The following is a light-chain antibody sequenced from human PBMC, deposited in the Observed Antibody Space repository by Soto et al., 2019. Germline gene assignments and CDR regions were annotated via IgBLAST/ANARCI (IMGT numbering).Light chain of an antibody. Sequence: QSALTQPASVSGSPGQSITISCTGTSSDVGGYNYVSWYQQHPGNAPRLMIYEVNNRTSGVPNRFSGSKSGNTASLTISGLQAEDEADYYCSSKTSSRTPFVFGTGTKVTVL. J-gene: IGLJ1*01. CDR3: SSKTSSRTPFV. V-gene: IGLV2-14*01. CDR1: SSDVGGYNY. CDR2: EVN.